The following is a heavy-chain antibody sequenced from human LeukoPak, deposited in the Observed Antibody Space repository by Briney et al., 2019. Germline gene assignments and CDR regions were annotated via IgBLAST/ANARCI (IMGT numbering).Heavy chain of an antibody. CDR1: GFTFSDYY. CDR3: ARGPNRVVPAAIRWYPTPFDY. CDR2: IRSSGSNI. D-gene: IGHD2-2*01. J-gene: IGHJ4*02. V-gene: IGHV3-11*01. Sequence: PGGSLRLSCAASGFTFSDYYMSWIRQAPGKGLEWVSYIRSSGSNIYYADSVKGRFTISRDNAKNSVYLQMNSLRAEDTAAYYCARGPNRVVPAAIRWYPTPFDYWGQGTLVTVSS.